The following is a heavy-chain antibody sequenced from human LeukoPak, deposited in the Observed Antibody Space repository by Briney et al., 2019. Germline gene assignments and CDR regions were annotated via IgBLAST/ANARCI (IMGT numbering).Heavy chain of an antibody. Sequence: QPGGSLRLSCAASRFTFSTYAMHWVRQAPGKGLEWVAVLSYDGSNKYYADSVKGRFTISRGNSKNTLYLQMNSLRAEDTAVYYCARGGDIVVVVAKAAEQESFDYWGQGTLVTVSS. CDR3: ARGGDIVVVVAKAAEQESFDY. CDR2: LSYDGSNK. D-gene: IGHD2-15*01. V-gene: IGHV3-30*03. J-gene: IGHJ4*02. CDR1: RFTFSTYA.